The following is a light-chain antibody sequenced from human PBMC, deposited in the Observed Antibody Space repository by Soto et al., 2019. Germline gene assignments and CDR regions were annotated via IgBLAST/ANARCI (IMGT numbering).Light chain of an antibody. Sequence: DIQMTQSPSTLSASVGDRVTITCRASQRISSWLAWYQQKPGKAPKLLIYDASSLESGVPSRFSGSRSVTEFTLPISSLQPDDFATYCCQQYNSYLYTFGQGNKLEIK. V-gene: IGKV1-5*01. CDR3: QQYNSYLYT. J-gene: IGKJ2*01. CDR1: QRISSW. CDR2: DAS.